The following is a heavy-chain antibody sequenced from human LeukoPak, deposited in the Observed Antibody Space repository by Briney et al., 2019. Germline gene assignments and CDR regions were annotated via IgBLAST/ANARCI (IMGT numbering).Heavy chain of an antibody. CDR3: ARHGIRGGGWYYYYYMDV. CDR1: GGSFSGYY. D-gene: IGHD6-19*01. J-gene: IGHJ6*03. CDR2: INHSGST. V-gene: IGHV4-34*01. Sequence: PSETLSLTCAVYGGSFSGYYWSWIRQPPGKGLEWIGEINHSGSTNYNPSLKSRVTISVDTSKNQFSLKLSSVTAADTAVYYCARHGIRGGGWYYYYYMDVWGKGTTVTISS.